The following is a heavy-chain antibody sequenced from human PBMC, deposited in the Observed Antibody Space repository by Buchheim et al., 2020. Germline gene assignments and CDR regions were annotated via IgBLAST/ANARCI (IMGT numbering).Heavy chain of an antibody. CDR3: ARRRAVGATVDWFDP. D-gene: IGHD1-26*01. J-gene: IGHJ5*02. CDR2: IYYSGST. CDR1: GGSISSSSYY. Sequence: QLQLQESGPGLVKPSETLSLTCTVSGGSISSSSYYWGWIRQPPGKGLEWIGSIYYSGSTYYNPSLKSRVTISVDTSKNQFSLKLSSVTAADTAVYYCARRRAVGATVDWFDPWGQGTL. V-gene: IGHV4-39*07.